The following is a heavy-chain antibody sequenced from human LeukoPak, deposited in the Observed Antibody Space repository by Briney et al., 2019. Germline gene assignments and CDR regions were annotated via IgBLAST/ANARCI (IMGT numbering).Heavy chain of an antibody. Sequence: GGSLRLSCAASGLTVTNKHMTWVRQAPGKGLEWVSVIQSGGSTYYADSVKGRFTISRDNSKNTLYLQMSSLRAEDTAVYYCARRAVTNQFDSWGQGTLVTVSS. CDR1: GLTVTNKH. CDR2: IQSGGST. CDR3: ARRAVTNQFDS. D-gene: IGHD4-17*01. J-gene: IGHJ4*02. V-gene: IGHV3-66*02.